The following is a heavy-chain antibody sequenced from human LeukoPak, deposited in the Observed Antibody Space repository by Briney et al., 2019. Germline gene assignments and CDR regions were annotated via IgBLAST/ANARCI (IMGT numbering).Heavy chain of an antibody. CDR2: ISSSSSYI. Sequence: GGSLRLSCAASGFTFSSYSMNWVRQAPGKGLEWVSSISSSSSYIYYADSVKGRFTISRDNAKNSLYLQMNSLRAEDTAVYYCASGPGGYYDRSGSFDYWGQGTLVTVSS. J-gene: IGHJ4*02. V-gene: IGHV3-21*01. CDR1: GFTFSSYS. CDR3: ASGPGGYYDRSGSFDY. D-gene: IGHD3-22*01.